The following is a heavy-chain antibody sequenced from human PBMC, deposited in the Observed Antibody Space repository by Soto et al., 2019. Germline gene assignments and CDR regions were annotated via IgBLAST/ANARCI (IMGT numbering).Heavy chain of an antibody. J-gene: IGHJ6*02. D-gene: IGHD5-18*01. V-gene: IGHV3-53*01. CDR1: GFTVSSNY. CDR3: ARDQPAMVTGYYYYGMDV. CDR2: IYSGGST. Sequence: PGGSLRLSCAASGFTVSSNYMSWVRQAPGKGLEWVSVIYSGGSTYYADSVKGRFTISRDNSKNTLYLQMNSLRAEDTAVYYCARDQPAMVTGYYYYGMDVWGQGTTVTVSS.